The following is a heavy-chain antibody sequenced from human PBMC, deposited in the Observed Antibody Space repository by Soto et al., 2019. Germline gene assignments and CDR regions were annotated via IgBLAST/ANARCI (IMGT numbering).Heavy chain of an antibody. CDR1: GFTFSSYA. V-gene: IGHV3-23*01. Sequence: GGSLRLSCAASGFTFSSYAMSWVRQAPGKGLEWVANIGVRSAESFYADSVKGRFTISRDNSKIMVYLQMNSLTAEDTAIYYCAKRAFSLVTATPHHFDSWGQGTLVTVSS. CDR3: AKRAFSLVTATPHHFDS. CDR2: IGVRSAES. J-gene: IGHJ4*02. D-gene: IGHD2-21*02.